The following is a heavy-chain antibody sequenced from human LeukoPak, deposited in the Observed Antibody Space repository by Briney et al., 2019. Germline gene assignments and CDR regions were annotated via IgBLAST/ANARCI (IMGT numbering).Heavy chain of an antibody. Sequence: GGSLRLSCTASGFTFGDYAMSWFRQAPGKGLEWVGFIRSKAYGGTTEYAASVKGRFTISRDDSKSIAYLQMNSLKTEDTAVYYCTRGRHCSSTSCYGYYLDYWGQGTLVTVSS. CDR2: IRSKAYGGTT. D-gene: IGHD2-2*01. V-gene: IGHV3-49*03. J-gene: IGHJ4*02. CDR1: GFTFGDYA. CDR3: TRGRHCSSTSCYGYYLDY.